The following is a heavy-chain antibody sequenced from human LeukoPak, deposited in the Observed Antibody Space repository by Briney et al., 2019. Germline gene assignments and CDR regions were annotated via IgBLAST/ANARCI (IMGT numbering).Heavy chain of an antibody. J-gene: IGHJ6*02. V-gene: IGHV1-69*13. CDR2: IIPIFGTA. Sequence: SVKVSCKASGGTFSSYAISWVRQAPGQGLEWMGGIIPIFGTANYAQKFQGRATITADESTSTAYMELSSLRSEDTAVYYCARDRHSSSWYGGMDVWGQGTTVTVSS. CDR1: GGTFSSYA. CDR3: ARDRHSSSWYGGMDV. D-gene: IGHD6-13*01.